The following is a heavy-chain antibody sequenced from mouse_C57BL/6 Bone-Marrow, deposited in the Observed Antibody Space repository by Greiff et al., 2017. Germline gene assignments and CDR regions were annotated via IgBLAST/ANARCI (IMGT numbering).Heavy chain of an antibody. CDR1: GFSLTSYG. Sequence: QVQLQQSGPGLVQPSQSLSITCTVSGFSLTSYGVHWVRQSPGKGLEWLGVIWSGGSTDYNAAFISRLSISKDNSKSQVFFKMNSLQADDTAIYYCARNSPSYYYGSSYYFDYWGQGTTLTVSS. V-gene: IGHV2-2*01. CDR3: ARNSPSYYYGSSYYFDY. D-gene: IGHD1-1*01. CDR2: IWSGGST. J-gene: IGHJ2*01.